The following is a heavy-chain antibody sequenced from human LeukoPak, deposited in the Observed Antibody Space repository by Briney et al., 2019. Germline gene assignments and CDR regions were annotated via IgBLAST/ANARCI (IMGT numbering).Heavy chain of an antibody. CDR3: ARDRMGDTAMVTGN. Sequence: GGSLRLSCAASTFTFSNYAMSWVRQSPGKGLEWVSDISDFGVYTNYVASVKGRFTISRDNSENMLYMQMNSLRAEDTAVYYCARDRMGDTAMVTGNWGQGTLVTVSS. V-gene: IGHV3-23*01. D-gene: IGHD5-18*01. J-gene: IGHJ4*02. CDR2: ISDFGVYT. CDR1: TFTFSNYA.